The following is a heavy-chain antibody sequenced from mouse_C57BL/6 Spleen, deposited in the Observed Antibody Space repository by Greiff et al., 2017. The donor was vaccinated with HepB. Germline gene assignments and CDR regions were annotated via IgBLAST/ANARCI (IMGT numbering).Heavy chain of an antibody. CDR1: GYTFTSYW. Sequence: QVQLQQPGAELVKPGASVKLSCKASGYTFTSYWMHWVKQRPGQGLEWIGMIHPNSGSTNYNEKFKSKATLTVDKSSSTAYMQLISLTSENSEVYYCARCASTTTVVAFSWYFDGWGTGTTVTVAS. CDR2: IHPNSGST. CDR3: ARCASTTTVVAFSWYFDG. V-gene: IGHV1-64*01. J-gene: IGHJ1*03. D-gene: IGHD1-1*01.